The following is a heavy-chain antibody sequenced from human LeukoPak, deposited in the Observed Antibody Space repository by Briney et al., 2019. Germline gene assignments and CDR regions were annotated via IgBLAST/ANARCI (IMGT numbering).Heavy chain of an antibody. CDR2: MNPNSGNT. CDR3: ALRSYYDSSGWYYYYYYGMDV. Sequence: GASVKVSCKASGYTFTSYDINWVRQATGQGLEWMGWMNPNSGNTGYAQKFQGRVTMTRNTSISTACMELSSLRSEDTAVYYCALRSYYDSSGWYYYYYYGMDVWGQGTTVTVSS. V-gene: IGHV1-8*01. CDR1: GYTFTSYD. J-gene: IGHJ6*02. D-gene: IGHD3-22*01.